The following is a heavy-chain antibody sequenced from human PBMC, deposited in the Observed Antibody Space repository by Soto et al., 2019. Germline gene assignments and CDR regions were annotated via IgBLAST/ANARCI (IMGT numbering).Heavy chain of an antibody. CDR3: AREIFTSPLPDRGMDV. Sequence: QVQLVESGGGVVQPGRSLRLSCAASEFTFSPYAMHWVRQATGKGLEWVAVISYDGNNQYYADSVKGRFTISRDTAKNTLYLEMNSLRTEDTAIYFCAREIFTSPLPDRGMDVWGQGTTVIVSS. V-gene: IGHV3-30-3*01. CDR2: ISYDGNNQ. D-gene: IGHD2-2*01. J-gene: IGHJ6*02. CDR1: EFTFSPYA.